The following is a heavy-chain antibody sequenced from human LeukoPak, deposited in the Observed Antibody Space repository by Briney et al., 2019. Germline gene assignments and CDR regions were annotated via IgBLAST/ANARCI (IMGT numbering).Heavy chain of an antibody. Sequence: SETLSLTCAVYGGSFSGYYWSWIRQPPGKGLEWIGEINHSGSTNYNPSLKSRVTISVGTSKNQFSLKLSSVTAADTAVYYCAREGVHTIFGVVITWYGMDVWGQGTMVTVSS. CDR1: GGSFSGYY. CDR3: AREGVHTIFGVVITWYGMDV. CDR2: INHSGST. V-gene: IGHV4-34*01. J-gene: IGHJ6*02. D-gene: IGHD3-3*01.